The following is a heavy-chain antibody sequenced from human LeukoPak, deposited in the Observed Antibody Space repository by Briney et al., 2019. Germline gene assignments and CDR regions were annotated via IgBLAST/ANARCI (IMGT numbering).Heavy chain of an antibody. D-gene: IGHD5-12*01. CDR3: ALLTVASDFDY. Sequence: LSLTCAVYGGSFSTYYWSWIRQSPGKGLEWVSNIHSSGTVKYYSDSVKGRFSISRDNAKSSLYLQMNSLRVEDTAVYYCALLTVASDFDYWGQGALVTVSS. J-gene: IGHJ4*02. V-gene: IGHV3-48*03. CDR2: IHSSGTVK. CDR1: GGSFSTYY.